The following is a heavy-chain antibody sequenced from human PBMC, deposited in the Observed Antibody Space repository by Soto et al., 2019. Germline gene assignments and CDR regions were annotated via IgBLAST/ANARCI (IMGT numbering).Heavy chain of an antibody. Sequence: QVQLVQSGAEVKTTGSSVKVSCKASGGTFSSNPITWVRQSPGQGLEWMGGMIPIFGTTNYAQKLQGRVTITADASTSTGYLELSSLRAADTAVYYCVRVTTGGIYYACYHWGQGTLVTVSS. CDR2: MIPIFGTT. CDR3: VRVTTGGIYYACYH. J-gene: IGHJ5*02. D-gene: IGHD1-26*01. V-gene: IGHV1-69*01. CDR1: GGTFSSNP.